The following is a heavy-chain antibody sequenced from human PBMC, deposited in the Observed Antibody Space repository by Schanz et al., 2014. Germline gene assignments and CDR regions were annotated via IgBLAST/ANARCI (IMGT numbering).Heavy chain of an antibody. V-gene: IGHV3-21*02. J-gene: IGHJ3*01. D-gene: IGHD3-22*01. CDR3: ARDYESALSSPRHDAFDV. CDR2: ISSSSSYI. Sequence: EVQLVESGGGLVKPGGSLRLSCAASGFTFSTYYMNWVRQAPGKGLEWVSSISSSSSYISYADSVKGRFTISRDNAKNSLFLQRNSLRAEDTAVYFCARDYESALSSPRHDAFDVWGQGTVVTVSS. CDR1: GFTFSTYY.